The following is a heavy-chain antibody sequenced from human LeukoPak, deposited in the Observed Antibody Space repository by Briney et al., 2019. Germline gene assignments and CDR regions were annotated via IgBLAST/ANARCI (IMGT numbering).Heavy chain of an antibody. CDR2: MNPNSGNT. CDR1: GYTFPSYD. V-gene: IGHV1-8*01. CDR3: ARGLPRYYYDSSEPDY. J-gene: IGHJ4*02. Sequence: ASVKVSCKASGYTFPSYDINWVRQATGQGLEWMGWMNPNSGNTGYARKFQGRVTMTRNTSISTAYMELSSLRSEDTAVYYCARGLPRYYYDSSEPDYWGQGTLVTVSS. D-gene: IGHD3-22*01.